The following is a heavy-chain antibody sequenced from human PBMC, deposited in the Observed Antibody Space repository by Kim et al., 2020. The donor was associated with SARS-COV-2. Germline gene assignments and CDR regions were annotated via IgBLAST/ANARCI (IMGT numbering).Heavy chain of an antibody. V-gene: IGHV3-23*01. Sequence: YAHAGNAQFTISRDNATNTLYLQMNSLRAEHTAVYYCAKATTIFGNYFDYWGQGTLVTVSS. J-gene: IGHJ4*02. CDR3: AKATTIFGNYFDY. D-gene: IGHD3-9*01.